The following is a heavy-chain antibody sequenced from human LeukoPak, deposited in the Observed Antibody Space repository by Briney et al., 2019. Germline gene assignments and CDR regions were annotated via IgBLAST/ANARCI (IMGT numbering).Heavy chain of an antibody. CDR3: TRHSHAFDI. J-gene: IGHJ3*02. D-gene: IGHD5-18*01. CDR1: GGSISSYY. Sequence: SETLSLTCTVSGGSISSYYWSWIRQPPGKGLEWIGNIYYRGTTYYNPSLKSRVSIFVDTSKNQFSLQLNSVTAADTAVYYCTRHSHAFDIWGQGTKVTVSS. V-gene: IGHV4-59*04. CDR2: IYYRGTT.